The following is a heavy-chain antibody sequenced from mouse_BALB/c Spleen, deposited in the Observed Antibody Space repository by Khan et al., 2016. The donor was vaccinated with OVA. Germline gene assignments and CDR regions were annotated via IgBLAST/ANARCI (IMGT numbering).Heavy chain of an antibody. CDR2: INPSNGRT. J-gene: IGHJ2*01. CDR3: ARVITRDY. D-gene: IGHD6-1*01. Sequence: QVRLQQSGAELVKPGASVKLSCKASGYTFTSYWMHWVKQRPGQGLEWIGEINPSNGRTNYNEKFKSKATLTVDKSSSTAYMQLSSPTSEDSAVYYCARVITRDYWGKGTTLTVSS. V-gene: IGHV1S81*02. CDR1: GYTFTSYW.